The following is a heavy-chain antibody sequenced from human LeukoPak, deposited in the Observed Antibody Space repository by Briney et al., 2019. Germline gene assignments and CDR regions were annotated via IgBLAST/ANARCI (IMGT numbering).Heavy chain of an antibody. V-gene: IGHV4-39*07. CDR2: IYQSGCT. D-gene: IGHD3-9*01. Sequence: PSETLSLTCTVSGYSISSSSYIWGWLRPPPGKGLEWIGNIYQSGCTYYKPSLKSRVTISVATSKNQFSLKLSSVTAADTAVYYSAMTGRLNWFDPWGQGTLVTVSS. J-gene: IGHJ5*02. CDR3: AMTGRLNWFDP. CDR1: GYSISSSSYI.